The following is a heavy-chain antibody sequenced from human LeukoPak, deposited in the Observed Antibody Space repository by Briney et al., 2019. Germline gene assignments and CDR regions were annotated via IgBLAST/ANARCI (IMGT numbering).Heavy chain of an antibody. CDR1: GGSFSGYY. Sequence: SETLSLTCAVYGGSFSGYYWSWIRQPPGKGLEWIGEINHSGSTNYNPSLKSRVTISVDTSKNQFSLKLSSVTAADTAVYYCARRRYYDGSGYLEWGQGTLLSVSS. CDR2: INHSGST. D-gene: IGHD3-22*01. V-gene: IGHV4-34*01. J-gene: IGHJ1*01. CDR3: ARRRYYDGSGYLE.